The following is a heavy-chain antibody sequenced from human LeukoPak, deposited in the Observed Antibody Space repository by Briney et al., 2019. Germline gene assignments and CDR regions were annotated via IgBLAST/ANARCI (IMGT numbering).Heavy chain of an antibody. CDR1: SGSINIDRHY. CDR3: ARDSNIARFYF. Sequence: SETLSLTCTVSSGSINIDRHYWGWIRQPPGKGLEWIGSVSYSGVTYYNPSLQSRVTVSLDTSMKLFSLKLNSVIAADTAVYFCARDSNIARFYFWGQGTLVTVSS. CDR2: VSYSGVT. V-gene: IGHV4-39*07. J-gene: IGHJ4*02. D-gene: IGHD4-11*01.